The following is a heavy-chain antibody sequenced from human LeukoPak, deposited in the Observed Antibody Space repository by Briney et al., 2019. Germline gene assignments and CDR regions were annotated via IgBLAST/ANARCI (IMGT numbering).Heavy chain of an antibody. Sequence: PSETLSLTCAVYGGSFSGYYWSWIRQPPGKGLEWIGYIYYSGSTNYNPSLKSRVTISVDTSKNQFSLKLSSVTAADTAVYYCARLDITTSYWGQGTLVTVSS. V-gene: IGHV4-59*08. CDR2: IYYSGST. CDR1: GGSFSGYY. D-gene: IGHD2/OR15-2a*01. CDR3: ARLDITTSY. J-gene: IGHJ4*02.